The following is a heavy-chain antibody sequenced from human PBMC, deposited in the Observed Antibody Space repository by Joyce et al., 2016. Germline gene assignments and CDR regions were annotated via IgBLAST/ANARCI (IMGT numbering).Heavy chain of an antibody. CDR1: GGTFSDYA. V-gene: IGHV1-69*06. CDR3: ARSAAILSGFRGCDI. J-gene: IGHJ3*02. D-gene: IGHD2-15*01. Sequence: QVQLVQSGAEMRKPGSSVKVSCKTSGGTFSDYAIYWVRRSPGQGLEWMGGISLIFGATKYAQKFKGRVTINADKSATMADMEVSSLTFDDTAVYYCARSAAILSGFRGCDIWGQGTMVTVSA. CDR2: ISLIFGAT.